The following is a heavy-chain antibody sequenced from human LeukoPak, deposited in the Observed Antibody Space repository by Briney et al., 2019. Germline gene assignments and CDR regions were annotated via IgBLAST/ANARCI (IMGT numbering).Heavy chain of an antibody. CDR3: ARVRSGSYLDVDY. Sequence: GGSLRLSCAASGFTFNTYSMNWVRQAPGKGLEWVSSISSNSSYIYYADSVKGRFTISRDNAKNSLYLQMNSLRAEDTAVYYCARVRSGSYLDVDYWGQGTLVTVSS. V-gene: IGHV3-21*01. J-gene: IGHJ4*02. CDR2: ISSNSSYI. CDR1: GFTFNTYS. D-gene: IGHD1-26*01.